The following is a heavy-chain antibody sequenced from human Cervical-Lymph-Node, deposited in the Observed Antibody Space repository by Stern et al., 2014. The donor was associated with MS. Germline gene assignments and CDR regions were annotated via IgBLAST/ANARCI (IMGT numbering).Heavy chain of an antibody. CDR1: GYTLSNHY. J-gene: IGHJ4*02. CDR3: TRDIAGAATGFDF. CDR2: IIPSSGTT. V-gene: IGHV1-46*01. D-gene: IGHD4/OR15-4a*01. Sequence: QVQLVQSGAAVKKPGTSVQVSCKASGYTLSNHYIHWVRQAPGQGLEWLGIIIPSSGTTTFAQKFQGRLTMTRDTSTSTFYMDLSSLRSEDTAVYFCTRDIAGAATGFDFWGQGTLVTVSS.